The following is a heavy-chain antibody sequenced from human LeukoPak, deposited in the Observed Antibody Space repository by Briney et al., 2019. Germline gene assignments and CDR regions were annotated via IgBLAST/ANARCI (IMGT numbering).Heavy chain of an antibody. CDR3: ARGGVAGQHFDY. V-gene: IGHV4-59*01. CDR2: IYYSGST. Sequence: SETLSLTCTVSGGSISSYYWSWIRQPPGKGLEWIGYIYYSGSTNYNPSLKSRVTISVDTSKNQFSLKLSSVTAADTAVYYCARGGVAGQHFDYWGQGTLVTVSS. J-gene: IGHJ4*02. CDR1: GGSISSYY. D-gene: IGHD6-19*01.